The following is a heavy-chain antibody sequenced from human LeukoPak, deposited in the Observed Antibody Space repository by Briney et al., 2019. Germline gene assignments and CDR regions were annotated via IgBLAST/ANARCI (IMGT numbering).Heavy chain of an antibody. CDR2: ITGSGGNT. CDR1: GFTFSNYA. CDR3: AKWGDYDVLTGYYVSDY. V-gene: IGHV3-23*01. Sequence: PGASLRLPCAASGFTFSNYAMSWVRQAPGKGLEWVSAITGSGGNTYYADSVKGRFTISRDNSKNTVFLQMNSLRAEDTAVYYCAKWGDYDVLTGYYVSDYWGQGTLVTVSS. D-gene: IGHD3-9*01. J-gene: IGHJ4*02.